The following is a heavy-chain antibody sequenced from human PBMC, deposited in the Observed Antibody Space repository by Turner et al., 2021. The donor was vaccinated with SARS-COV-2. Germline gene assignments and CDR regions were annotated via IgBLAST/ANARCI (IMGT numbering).Heavy chain of an antibody. CDR2: ISSNSSYI. Sequence: EVQLVESGGGLVKPGGSLRLSCAASGFSFSDYSMNWVRQAPGKGLEWVSSISSNSSYIYYADSVKGRFTISRDNAKNSLYLQMNSLRAEDTAVYYCARDLRSGSFPYWGQGTLVTVSS. D-gene: IGHD1-26*01. CDR3: ARDLRSGSFPY. V-gene: IGHV3-21*01. CDR1: GFSFSDYS. J-gene: IGHJ4*02.